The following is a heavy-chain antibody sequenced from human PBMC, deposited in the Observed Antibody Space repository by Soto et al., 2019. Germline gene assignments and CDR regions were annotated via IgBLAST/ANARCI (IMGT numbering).Heavy chain of an antibody. CDR1: GFSLANYP. CDR3: AKGTHTNVGWPYYFES. V-gene: IGHV3-48*02. J-gene: IGHJ4*02. Sequence: PXESLSLSCVSSGFSLANYPMNWVRQTPGKGLEWISYSSPRGDTIYYADSVEGRFTVSRDNARNSLSLHMSSLRDEDSALYYCAKGTHTNVGWPYYFESWGQGVPVTV. CDR2: SSPRGDTI. D-gene: IGHD6-19*01.